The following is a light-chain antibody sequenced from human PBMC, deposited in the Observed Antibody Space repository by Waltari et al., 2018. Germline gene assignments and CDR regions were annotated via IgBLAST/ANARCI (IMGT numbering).Light chain of an antibody. CDR3: QQRINWPRT. V-gene: IGKV3-11*01. CDR1: QSFTNS. Sequence: EIVLTQSPDTLSLSPGERATLSCRASQSFTNSLAWYQQKPGQAPRLLIYSASNRATGVPARFSGSGSRTDFTLTISSLEPEDFAVYYCQQRINWPRTFGQGTKVEIK. CDR2: SAS. J-gene: IGKJ1*01.